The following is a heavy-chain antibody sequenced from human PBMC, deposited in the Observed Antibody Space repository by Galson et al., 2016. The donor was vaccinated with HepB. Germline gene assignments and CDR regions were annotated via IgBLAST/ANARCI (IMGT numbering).Heavy chain of an antibody. Sequence: GAEVKKPGESLRISCQGSGYIFANYLIGWVRQMPGKGLEWIGRIDPRDPYTTYNPSFQGHVTIPADTSITSVYLQWSSLKASATAIFFCARQTRDIGGFNYGSATFLFDFWGQGTLVTVSS. D-gene: IGHD3-10*01. CDR2: IDPRDPYT. CDR3: ARQTRDIGGFNYGSATFLFDF. V-gene: IGHV5-10-1*01. J-gene: IGHJ4*02. CDR1: GYIFANYL.